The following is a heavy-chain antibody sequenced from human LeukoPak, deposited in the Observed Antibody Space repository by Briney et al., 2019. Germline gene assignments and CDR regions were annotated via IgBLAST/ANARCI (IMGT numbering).Heavy chain of an antibody. D-gene: IGHD6-6*01. CDR1: GGSISSYY. Sequence: SETLSLTCTVSGGSISSYYWSWIRQPAGKGLEWIGRIYTSGSTNYNPSLKGRVTMSVDTSKNQFSLKLSSVTAADTAVYYCASTPIAYSSSGYFDYWGQGTLVTVSS. V-gene: IGHV4-4*07. CDR2: IYTSGST. J-gene: IGHJ4*02. CDR3: ASTPIAYSSSGYFDY.